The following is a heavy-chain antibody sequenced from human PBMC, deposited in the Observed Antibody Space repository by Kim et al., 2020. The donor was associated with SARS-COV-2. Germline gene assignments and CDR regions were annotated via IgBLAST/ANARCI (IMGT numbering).Heavy chain of an antibody. CDR1: GFTFSGYT. CDR3: LVTTIRFRAEFNS. D-gene: IGHD5-12*01. Sequence: GGSLRLSCAASGFTFSGYTMSWVRQAPAKGLEWVSSISGSGDSTYYTDSVKGRFTISRDNSENTLYLQMNSLRAEDTAIYYCLVTTIRFRAEFNSWGQGTLVTVSS. J-gene: IGHJ4*02. V-gene: IGHV3-23*01. CDR2: ISGSGDST.